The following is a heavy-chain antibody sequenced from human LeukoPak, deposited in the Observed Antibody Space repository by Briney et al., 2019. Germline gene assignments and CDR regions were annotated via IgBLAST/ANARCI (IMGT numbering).Heavy chain of an antibody. CDR1: GFTFSSAW. D-gene: IGHD4-23*01. CDR2: ITDDATT. Sequence: PGGSLRLSCAASGFTFSSAWMHWVRQAPGTGLVWVSRITDDATTTYADSVRGRFSISRDNSMTALYLQMNSLGAEDTAVYYCARNYGGNFRPPDYWGQGMLVTVSS. J-gene: IGHJ4*02. V-gene: IGHV3-74*03. CDR3: ARNYGGNFRPPDY.